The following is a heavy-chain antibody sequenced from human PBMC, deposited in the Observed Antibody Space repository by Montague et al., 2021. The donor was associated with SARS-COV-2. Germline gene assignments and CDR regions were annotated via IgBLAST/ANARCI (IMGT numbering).Heavy chain of an antibody. CDR2: ISAYKGNT. Sequence: SVKVSCKASGYTFTSYGISWVRQAPGQGLEWMGWISAYKGNTNYAQKLQGRVTMTTDTSTSTAYMEVRSLRSDDTVVYYCARDWNSGYAWNYYYGMDVWGRGTTVTFSS. J-gene: IGHJ6*02. V-gene: IGHV1-18*01. CDR1: GYTFTSYG. D-gene: IGHD5-12*01. CDR3: ARDWNSGYAWNYYYGMDV.